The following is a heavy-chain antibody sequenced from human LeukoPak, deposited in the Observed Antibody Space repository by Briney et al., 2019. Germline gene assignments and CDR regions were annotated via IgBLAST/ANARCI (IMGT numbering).Heavy chain of an antibody. CDR3: ARARVLLWFGERRYYFDY. CDR1: GGSISSSNW. V-gene: IGHV4-4*02. CDR2: IYHGGST. J-gene: IGHJ4*02. Sequence: PSETLSLTCAVSGGSISSSNWWSWVRQPPGKGLEWIGEIYHGGSTNYNPSLKSRVTISVDKSKNQFSLKLSSVTAADTAVYYCARARVLLWFGERRYYFDYWGQGTLVTVSS. D-gene: IGHD3-10*01.